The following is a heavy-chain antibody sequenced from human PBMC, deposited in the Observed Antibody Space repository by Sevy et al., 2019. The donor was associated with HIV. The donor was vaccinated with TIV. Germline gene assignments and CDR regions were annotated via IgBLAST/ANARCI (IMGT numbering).Heavy chain of an antibody. D-gene: IGHD4-17*01. Sequence: GGSLRLSCTTSGFSFDDYAMSWFRQAPGKGLERVAFITRNSYEAYGGTTEYAASVKGRFTISRDDSESIAYLQMNSLKTADTAVYYCSRALATVLTPEYYFDYWGQGTLVTVSS. V-gene: IGHV3-49*03. CDR2: ITRNSYEAYGGTT. CDR1: GFSFDDYA. J-gene: IGHJ4*02. CDR3: SRALATVLTPEYYFDY.